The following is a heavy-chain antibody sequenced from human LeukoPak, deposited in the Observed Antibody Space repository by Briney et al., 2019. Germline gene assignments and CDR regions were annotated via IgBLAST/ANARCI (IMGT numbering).Heavy chain of an antibody. Sequence: GGSLRLSCEASGFTFSIYAMSWVRQAPGRGLEWVSAISESDRSTYCAASVRGRFTISRDSSKNTLYLQMNSLRAEDTAVYYCAKGTGNYYYYGMDVWGQGTTVTVSS. V-gene: IGHV3-23*01. J-gene: IGHJ6*02. CDR2: ISESDRST. CDR3: AKGTGNYYYYGMDV. D-gene: IGHD1-14*01. CDR1: GFTFSIYA.